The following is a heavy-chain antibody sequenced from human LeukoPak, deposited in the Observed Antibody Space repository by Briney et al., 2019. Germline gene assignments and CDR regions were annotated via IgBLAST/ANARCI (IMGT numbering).Heavy chain of an antibody. D-gene: IGHD3-10*01. J-gene: IGHJ6*02. CDR1: GYSFTSYW. CDR3: ARVYGSGGDPQNYYGMDV. V-gene: IGHV5-51*01. Sequence: GESLKIFCKGSGYSFTSYWIGWVRQMPGKGLEWMGIIYPGDSDTRYSPSFQGQVTISADKSISTAYLQWSSLKASDTAMYYCARVYGSGGDPQNYYGMDVWGQGTTVTVSS. CDR2: IYPGDSDT.